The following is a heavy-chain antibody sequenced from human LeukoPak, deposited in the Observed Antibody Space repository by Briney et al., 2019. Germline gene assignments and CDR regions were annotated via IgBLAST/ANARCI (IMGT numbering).Heavy chain of an antibody. J-gene: IGHJ4*02. CDR3: ARGKRWLQPKGIFDY. Sequence: SETLSLTGAGYGGSFSGYYWRWLPPPPGKGLEWIGEINHSGSTNYTPSVKSRVTISVDTSKTQCSLNLSSVTAADMAVYYCARGKRWLQPKGIFDYWGQGTLVTVSS. CDR2: INHSGST. D-gene: IGHD5-24*01. CDR1: GGSFSGYY. V-gene: IGHV4-34*01.